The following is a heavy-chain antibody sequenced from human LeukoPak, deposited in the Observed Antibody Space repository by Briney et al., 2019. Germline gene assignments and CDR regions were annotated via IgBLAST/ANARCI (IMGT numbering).Heavy chain of an antibody. J-gene: IGHJ4*02. CDR3: ARQTGSGLFILP. CDR1: GGSISSSSYN. CDR2: IYYSGNT. V-gene: IGHV4-39*01. Sequence: SETLSLTCTVSGGSISSSSYNWGWIRQPPGKGLEWIGSIYYSGNTYYNASLKSQVSISIDTSKNQFSLRLTSVTAADKAVYYCARQTGSGLFILPGGQGTLVTVSS. D-gene: IGHD3/OR15-3a*01.